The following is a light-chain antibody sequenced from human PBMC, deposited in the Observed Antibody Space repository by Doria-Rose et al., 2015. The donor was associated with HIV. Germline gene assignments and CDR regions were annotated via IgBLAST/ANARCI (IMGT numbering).Light chain of an antibody. Sequence: EIVMTQSPGTLSLSPGERATLSCRASQRVKSSYLAWYQQKPGQAPRLLIYDASTRATGIPDRFSDSGSVTDFTLTISRLEPEDVAVYYCQQYGTSRGTFGQGTRLEIK. CDR2: DAS. CDR3: QQYGTSRGT. CDR1: QRVKSSY. V-gene: IGKV3-20*01. J-gene: IGKJ5*01.